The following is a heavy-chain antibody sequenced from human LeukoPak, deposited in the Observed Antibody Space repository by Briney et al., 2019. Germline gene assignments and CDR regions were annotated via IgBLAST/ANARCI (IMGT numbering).Heavy chain of an antibody. CDR2: INPNSGGT. Sequence: ASVKVSCKASGYTFPGYYMHWVRQAPGQGLEWMGWINPNSGGTNYAQKFQGRVTMTRDTSISIAYMELSRLRSDDTAVYYCAREHSSSSGKVFDYWGQGTLVTVSS. CDR1: GYTFPGYY. V-gene: IGHV1-2*02. CDR3: AREHSSSSGKVFDY. D-gene: IGHD6-6*01. J-gene: IGHJ4*02.